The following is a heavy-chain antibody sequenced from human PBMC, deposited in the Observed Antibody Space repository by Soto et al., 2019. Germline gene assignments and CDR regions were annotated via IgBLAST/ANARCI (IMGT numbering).Heavy chain of an antibody. Sequence: SETLSLTCTVSGGSISSGNDYWSWIRQPPGKGLEWIGFISYSGSAYYNPSLKSRVTISVDTSKNQFSLNLSFVTAADTAVYYCATMGTPATGLYYFDYWGQGTLVTV. CDR3: ATMGTPATGLYYFDY. V-gene: IGHV4-30-4*01. CDR2: ISYSGSA. D-gene: IGHD2-15*01. CDR1: GGSISSGNDY. J-gene: IGHJ4*02.